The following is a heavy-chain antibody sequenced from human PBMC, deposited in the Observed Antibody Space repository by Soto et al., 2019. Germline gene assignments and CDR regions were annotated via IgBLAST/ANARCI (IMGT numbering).Heavy chain of an antibody. J-gene: IGHJ6*02. CDR3: AKDMGYYDFWSGYFPTLNGMDV. CDR2: ISWDGGST. D-gene: IGHD3-3*01. CDR1: GFTFDDYT. Sequence: EVQLVESGGVVVQPGGSLRLSCAASGFTFDDYTMHWVRQAPGKGLEWVSLISWDGGSTYYADSVKGRFTISRDNSKNSLYLQMNSLRTEDTALYYCAKDMGYYDFWSGYFPTLNGMDVWGQGTTVTVSS. V-gene: IGHV3-43*01.